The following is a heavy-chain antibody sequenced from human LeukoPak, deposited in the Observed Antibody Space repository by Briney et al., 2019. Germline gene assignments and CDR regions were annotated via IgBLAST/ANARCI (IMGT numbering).Heavy chain of an antibody. J-gene: IGHJ4*02. CDR1: GFTFSGYG. CDR2: ISGSGGST. Sequence: GSLRLSCAASGFTFSGYGMHWVRQAPGKGLEWVSAISGSGGSTYYADSVKGRFTISRDNSKNTLYLQMNSLRAEDTAVYYCAKPQNYYDSSGIDYWGQGTLVTVSS. D-gene: IGHD3-22*01. V-gene: IGHV3-23*01. CDR3: AKPQNYYDSSGIDY.